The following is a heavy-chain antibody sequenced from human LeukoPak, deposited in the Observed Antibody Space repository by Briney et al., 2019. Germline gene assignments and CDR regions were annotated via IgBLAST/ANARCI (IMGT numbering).Heavy chain of an antibody. J-gene: IGHJ6*03. CDR3: ARGGKYYYDSSGSFYYYYMNV. D-gene: IGHD3-22*01. V-gene: IGHV1-18*01. Sequence: GASVNVSCKASVYTFTTYGITWVRQAPGQGLEWMGWITPNNGNINYAQTFQGRFTMTTDTSTTTAYMELRRLKSDDTAVYYCARGGKYYYDSSGSFYYYYMNVWGKGTTVAISS. CDR1: VYTFTTYG. CDR2: ITPNNGNI.